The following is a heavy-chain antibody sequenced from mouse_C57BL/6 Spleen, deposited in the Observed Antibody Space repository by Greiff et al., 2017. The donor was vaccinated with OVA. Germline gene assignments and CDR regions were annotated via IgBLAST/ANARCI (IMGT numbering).Heavy chain of an antibody. CDR2: ISYDGSN. CDR3: ARERIITTVVGDWYFDV. CDR1: GYSITSGYY. Sequence: EVKLVESGPGLVKPSQSLSLTCSVTGYSITSGYYWNWIRQFPGNKLEWMGYISYDGSNNYNPSLKNRISITRDTSKNQFFLKLNSVTTEDTATYDCARERIITTVVGDWYFDVWGTGTTVTVSS. J-gene: IGHJ1*03. V-gene: IGHV3-6*01. D-gene: IGHD1-1*01.